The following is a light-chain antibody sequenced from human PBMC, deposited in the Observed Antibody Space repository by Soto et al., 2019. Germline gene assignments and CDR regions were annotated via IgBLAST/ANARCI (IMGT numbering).Light chain of an antibody. CDR1: SSNIGSNT. CDR3: AAWDDSLSAWV. J-gene: IGLJ3*02. Sequence: QSVLTQPPSASGTPGQRGTISCSGSSSNIGSNTVNWYQQLPGAAPKLLIFSNIQRPSGVPDRFSGSRSGTSASLAISGLRSEDEADYYCAAWDDSLSAWVFGGGTKLTVL. CDR2: SNI. V-gene: IGLV1-44*01.